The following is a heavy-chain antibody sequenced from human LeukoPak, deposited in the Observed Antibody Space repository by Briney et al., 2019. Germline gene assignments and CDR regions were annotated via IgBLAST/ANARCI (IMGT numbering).Heavy chain of an antibody. Sequence: GGSLRLSSAAYGFSLSGYWMSWVRQAPGKGLEWVARLHADGNERYFVHSVKGRFTVSRDNAKNSLYLQMNSLRVEDTAVYYCARGGYSFDYLGQGTLVTVSS. J-gene: IGHJ4*02. CDR2: LHADGNER. CDR3: ARGGYSFDY. D-gene: IGHD5-12*01. CDR1: GFSLSGYW. V-gene: IGHV3-7*01.